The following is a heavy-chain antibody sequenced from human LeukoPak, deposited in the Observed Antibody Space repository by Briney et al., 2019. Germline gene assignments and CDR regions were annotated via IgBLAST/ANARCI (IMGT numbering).Heavy chain of an antibody. Sequence: GGSLRLSCAASGFTFISYAMSWVRQAPVKGLEWVSIISGSGGSTYYADSVKGRFTISRDNARDSLSLQMNSLRAEDTAVYYCARDVKGRWELLGSHDYWGQGTLVTVSS. V-gene: IGHV3-23*01. J-gene: IGHJ4*02. CDR2: ISGSGGST. D-gene: IGHD1-26*01. CDR1: GFTFISYA. CDR3: ARDVKGRWELLGSHDY.